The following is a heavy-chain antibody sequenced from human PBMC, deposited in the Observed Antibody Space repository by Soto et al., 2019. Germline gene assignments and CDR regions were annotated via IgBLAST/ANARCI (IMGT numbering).Heavy chain of an antibody. J-gene: IGHJ6*03. D-gene: IGHD3-16*01. Sequence: GGSLRLSCAASGFTFSSYGMHWVRQAPGKGLEWVAVIWYDGSNKYYADSVKGRFTISRDNSKNTLYLQTNGLRAEDTAVYYCARVLRRPDYYYYMDVWGKGTTVTVSS. CDR1: GFTFSSYG. V-gene: IGHV3-33*01. CDR3: ARVLRRPDYYYYMDV. CDR2: IWYDGSNK.